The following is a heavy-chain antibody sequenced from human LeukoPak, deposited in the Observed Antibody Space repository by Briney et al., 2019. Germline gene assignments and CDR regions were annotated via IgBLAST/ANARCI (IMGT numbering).Heavy chain of an antibody. V-gene: IGHV4-31*11. Sequence: PSETLSLTCAVSGGSISSGDYYWNWIRQHPGKGLEWIGYIYYSGTAYYNPSLKSQLIISVDTSKNQFSLKLSSVTAADTAVYYCARSAPERSSTVVDIWGQGTMVTVSS. CDR2: IYYSGTA. CDR3: ARSAPERSSTVVDI. D-gene: IGHD2-2*01. J-gene: IGHJ3*02. CDR1: GGSISSGDYY.